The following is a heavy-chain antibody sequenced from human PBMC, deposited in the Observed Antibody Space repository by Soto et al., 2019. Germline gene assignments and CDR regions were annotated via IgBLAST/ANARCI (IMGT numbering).Heavy chain of an antibody. J-gene: IGHJ6*02. CDR1: DFTFRNAW. Sequence: GGSLRLSCGGSDFTFRNAWMNLIRQAPRKGLEWVGRIKSKTDDGTTDYAAPVKGRFTISRDDSKNTLYLQMNSLKTEDTAVYYCTTPGTTGGYGSGSDYYYYYYGMDVWGQATTLTVSS. CDR2: IKSKTDDGTT. D-gene: IGHD3-10*01. V-gene: IGHV3-15*07. CDR3: TTPGTTGGYGSGSDYYYYYYGMDV.